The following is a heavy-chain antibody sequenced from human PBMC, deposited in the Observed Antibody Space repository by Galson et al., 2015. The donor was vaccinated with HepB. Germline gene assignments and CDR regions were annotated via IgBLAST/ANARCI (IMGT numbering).Heavy chain of an antibody. CDR3: ARPPREVGGLDV. CDR1: GYRFTSHD. D-gene: IGHD3-3*01. V-gene: IGHV1-8*01. Sequence: SVKVSCKASGYRFTSHDINWVRQATGQGLEWMGYMNPSSANTAYAQKFQGRVTMTWNTSISTAYMELSSLKSEDTAVYYCARPPREVGGLDVWGQGTTVTVSS. CDR2: MNPSSANT. J-gene: IGHJ6*02.